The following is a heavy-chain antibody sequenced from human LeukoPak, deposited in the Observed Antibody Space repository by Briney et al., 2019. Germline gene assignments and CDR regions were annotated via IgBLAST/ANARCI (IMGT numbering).Heavy chain of an antibody. V-gene: IGHV3-11*03. Sequence: KPGGSLRLSCAASGFTFSDYYMSWIRQAPGKGLEWVSYISSSSSYTNYADSVKGRFTISRDNAKNSLYLQMNSLRAEDTAVYYCATPLDYCDTSDSHQGWDWGQGTLVTVSS. CDR3: ATPLDYCDTSDSHQGWD. D-gene: IGHD3-22*01. J-gene: IGHJ4*02. CDR2: ISSSSSYT. CDR1: GFTFSDYY.